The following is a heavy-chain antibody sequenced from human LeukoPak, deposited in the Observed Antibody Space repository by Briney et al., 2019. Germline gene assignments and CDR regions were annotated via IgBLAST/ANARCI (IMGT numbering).Heavy chain of an antibody. V-gene: IGHV3-74*01. D-gene: IGHD2-21*01. J-gene: IGHJ4*02. CDR3: TRDVSRTSDWYGEFDL. CDR1: GFSFSNHW. Sequence: GGSLRLSCAASGFSFSNHWMHWVRQAPGKGLVWISRINADGSNTYYADSVKGRFTISRDNAKNTLYLQMSSLRAEDSAIYYCTRDVSRTSDWYGEFDLWGQGTLVTVSS. CDR2: INADGSNT.